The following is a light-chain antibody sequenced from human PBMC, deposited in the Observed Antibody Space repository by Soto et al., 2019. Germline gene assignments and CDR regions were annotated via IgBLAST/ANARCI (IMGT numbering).Light chain of an antibody. CDR3: QQSYSTPTPPT. J-gene: IGKJ2*01. CDR2: AAS. CDR1: QSITTR. Sequence: DIQMTQSPSSLSASVGDRVTMTCRASQSITTRVNWYQQKPGKAPKLLIYAASILQSGVPSRFSGSGSGTDFTLTISSLQPEDFATYFCQQSYSTPTPPTFGQGTKVEIK. V-gene: IGKV1-39*01.